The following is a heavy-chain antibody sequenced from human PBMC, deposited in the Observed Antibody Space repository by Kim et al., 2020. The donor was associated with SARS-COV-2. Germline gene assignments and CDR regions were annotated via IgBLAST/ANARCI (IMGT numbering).Heavy chain of an antibody. CDR1: GDSVATDF. CDR3: ARAHQLAPRGIVMAA. CDR2: VSYSGGS. D-gene: IGHD1-1*01. J-gene: IGHJ5*02. Sequence: SETLSLTCAVSGDSVATDFWTWVRQAPGKGLDWLGYVSYSGGSDYNPNLRGRLTISVDASRTHVSLRLTSLTAADTGVYFCARAHQLAPRGIVMAAWGQG. V-gene: IGHV4-59*02.